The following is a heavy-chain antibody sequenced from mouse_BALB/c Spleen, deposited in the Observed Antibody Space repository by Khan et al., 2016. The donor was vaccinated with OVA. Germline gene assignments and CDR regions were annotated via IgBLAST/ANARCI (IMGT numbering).Heavy chain of an antibody. CDR3: ARGNYYGYYFDY. V-gene: IGHV3-2*02. J-gene: IGHJ2*01. Sequence: VQLKQSGPGLVKPSQSLSLTCNVTGYSITSGYAWNWIRQFPGNKLERMGYISYSGFTNYTPSLKSRISITRDTSKNQFFLQLNSVTTEDTATYYCARGNYYGYYFDYWGQGTTLTVSS. CDR2: ISYSGFT. D-gene: IGHD1-1*01. CDR1: GYSITSGYA.